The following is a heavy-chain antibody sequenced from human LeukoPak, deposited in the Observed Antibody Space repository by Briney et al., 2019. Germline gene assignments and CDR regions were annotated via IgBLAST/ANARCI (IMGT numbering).Heavy chain of an antibody. CDR3: AKGYYMDV. CDR1: GFTFSSYW. V-gene: IGHV3-74*01. Sequence: PGGSLGLSCAASGFTFSSYWMHWVRQAPGKGLVWVSHINTDASSTSYADSVKGRFTISRDNAKSTLYLQMNSLTAEDTAVYYCAKGYYMDVWGKGTTVTVSS. J-gene: IGHJ6*03. CDR2: INTDASST.